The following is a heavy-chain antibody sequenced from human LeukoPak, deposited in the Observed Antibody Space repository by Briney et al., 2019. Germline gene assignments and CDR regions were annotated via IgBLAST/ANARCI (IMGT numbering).Heavy chain of an antibody. CDR3: SIVATISGWDYFDY. Sequence: SETLSLTCAVYGGSFSGYYWSWIRQPPGKGLEWIGEINHSGSTNYNPSLTSRVTISVDTSKNQFSLRLSSVTAADTAVYYCSIVATISGWDYFDYWGQGTLVTVSS. CDR1: GGSFSGYY. CDR2: INHSGST. J-gene: IGHJ4*02. V-gene: IGHV4-34*01. D-gene: IGHD5-12*01.